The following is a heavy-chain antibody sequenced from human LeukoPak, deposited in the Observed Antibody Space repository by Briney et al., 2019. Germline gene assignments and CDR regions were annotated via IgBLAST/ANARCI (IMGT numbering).Heavy chain of an antibody. Sequence: GGSLRLSCVASGFNLSNYWMSWVRQAPGKGLEWVANIKQDGGEKYYVDSVKGRFTISRDNAKNSLYLQMNSLRAEDTAVYYCAELGITMIGGVWGKGTTVTVSS. V-gene: IGHV3-7*01. CDR2: IKQDGGEK. CDR1: GFNLSNYW. CDR3: AELGITMIGGV. J-gene: IGHJ6*04. D-gene: IGHD3-10*02.